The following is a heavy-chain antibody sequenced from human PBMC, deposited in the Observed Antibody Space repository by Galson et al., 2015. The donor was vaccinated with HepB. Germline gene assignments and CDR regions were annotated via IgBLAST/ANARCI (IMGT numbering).Heavy chain of an antibody. Sequence: LSLTCAVHGEPFSGYYWSWIRQPPGKGLEWIGEINDSGSTNYNPSLKSRVTISGDTSKNEVSLTLTSVTAADTAVYFCAKHNSGGISYFQGMDVWGQGTTVTVS. CDR2: INDSGST. V-gene: IGHV4-34*01. D-gene: IGHD1-26*01. CDR1: GEPFSGYY. J-gene: IGHJ6*02. CDR3: AKHNSGGISYFQGMDV.